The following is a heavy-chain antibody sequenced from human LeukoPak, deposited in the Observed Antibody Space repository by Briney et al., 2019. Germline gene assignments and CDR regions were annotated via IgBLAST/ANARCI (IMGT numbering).Heavy chain of an antibody. Sequence: ASVKVSCKASGYTFTSYGISWVRQAPGQGLEWMGWISAYNGNTNYAQKLQGRVTMTTDTSTSTAYMELRSLRSDDTAVCYCARDTPPTLGYCSGGSCYSRWAWFDPWGQGTLVTVSS. V-gene: IGHV1-18*01. CDR2: ISAYNGNT. D-gene: IGHD2-15*01. CDR3: ARDTPPTLGYCSGGSCYSRWAWFDP. CDR1: GYTFTSYG. J-gene: IGHJ5*02.